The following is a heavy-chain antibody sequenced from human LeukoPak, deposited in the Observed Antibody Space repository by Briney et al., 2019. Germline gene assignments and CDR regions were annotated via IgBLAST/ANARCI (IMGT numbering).Heavy chain of an antibody. CDR2: INPNSGGT. CDR1: GYTFTGYY. CDR3: ARTERYCSSTSCYPGIDY. V-gene: IGHV1-2*06. J-gene: IGHJ4*02. Sequence: XSVKVSCKASGYTFTGYYMHWVRQAAGQGVEWMGRINPNSGGTNYAQKFQGRVTMTRDTSISTAYMELSRLRSDDTAVYYCARTERYCSSTSCYPGIDYWGQGTLVTVSS. D-gene: IGHD2-2*01.